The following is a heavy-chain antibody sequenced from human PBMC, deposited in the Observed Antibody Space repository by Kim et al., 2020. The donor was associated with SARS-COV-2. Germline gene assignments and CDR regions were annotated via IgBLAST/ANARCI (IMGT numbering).Heavy chain of an antibody. CDR2: IYYSGST. CDR1: GGSISSSSYY. D-gene: IGHD3-10*01. V-gene: IGHV4-39*07. CDR3: ARAGEKYYYGSGNNWFDP. Sequence: SETLSLTCTVSGGSISSSSYYWGWIRQPPGKGLEWIGSIYYSGSTYYNPSLKSRVTISVDTSKNQFSLKLSSVTAADTAVYYCARAGEKYYYGSGNNWFDPCGQGTLVTVSS. J-gene: IGHJ5*02.